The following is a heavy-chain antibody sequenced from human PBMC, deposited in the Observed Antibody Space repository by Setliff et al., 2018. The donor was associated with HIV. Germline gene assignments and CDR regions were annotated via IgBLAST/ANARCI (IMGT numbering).Heavy chain of an antibody. Sequence: ASVKVSCKASGYTFSNYAIHWVRQAPGQRLEWMGWINAGNGDTKYSQKFQGRVTITTDTSANTGYMELSSLRSEDAAVYYCARGIAAVGVGGFDYWSQGTLVTVSS. CDR2: INAGNGDT. J-gene: IGHJ4*02. V-gene: IGHV1-3*01. CDR3: ARGIAAVGVGGFDY. D-gene: IGHD6-13*01. CDR1: GYTFSNYA.